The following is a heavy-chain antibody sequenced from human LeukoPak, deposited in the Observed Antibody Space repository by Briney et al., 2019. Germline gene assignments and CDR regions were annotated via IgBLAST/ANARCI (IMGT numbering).Heavy chain of an antibody. J-gene: IGHJ6*02. V-gene: IGHV5-51*01. Sequence: GESLKISCKGSGYSLTSYWIGWVRQMPGKGLEWMGIIYPGDSDTRYSPSFQGQVTISADKSISTAYLQWSSLKASDTAMYYCARQGYYYYYGMDVWGQGTTVTVSS. CDR3: ARQGYYYYYGMDV. CDR1: GYSLTSYW. CDR2: IYPGDSDT.